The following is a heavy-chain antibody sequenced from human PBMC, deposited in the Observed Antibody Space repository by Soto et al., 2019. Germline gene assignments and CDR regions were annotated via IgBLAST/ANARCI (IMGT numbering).Heavy chain of an antibody. Sequence: QITLKESGPTLVKPTQTLTLTCTFSGFSLSTSGVGVGWIRQPPGKALEWLALIYWDDDKRYSPSLKSRLPIPTDTSKNQVVLTMTSMDPVDTATYYGAHRRGPNWFDYWGQGTMVTVSS. D-gene: IGHD7-27*01. CDR2: IYWDDDK. CDR1: GFSLSTSGVG. J-gene: IGHJ4*02. V-gene: IGHV2-5*02. CDR3: AHRRGPNWFDY.